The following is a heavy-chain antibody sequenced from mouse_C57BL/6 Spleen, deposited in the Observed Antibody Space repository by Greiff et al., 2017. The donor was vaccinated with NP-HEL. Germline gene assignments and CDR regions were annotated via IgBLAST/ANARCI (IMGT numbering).Heavy chain of an antibody. V-gene: IGHV2-5*01. J-gene: IGHJ4*01. Sequence: VQLKESGPGLVQPSQSLSITCTVSGFSLTSYGVHWVRQSPGKGLEWLGVIWRGGSTDYNAAFMSRLSITKDNSKSQVFFKMNSLQADDTAIYYCAKNLYYYGSSPYYAMDYWGQGTSVTVSS. D-gene: IGHD1-1*01. CDR2: IWRGGST. CDR1: GFSLTSYG. CDR3: AKNLYYYGSSPYYAMDY.